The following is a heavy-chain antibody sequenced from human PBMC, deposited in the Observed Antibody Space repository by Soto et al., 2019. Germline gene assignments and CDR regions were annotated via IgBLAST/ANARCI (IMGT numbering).Heavy chain of an antibody. D-gene: IGHD3-10*01. V-gene: IGHV2-5*01. Sequence: QITLKESGPTLVKPTQTLTLTCTFSGFSLSTSGVGVGWIRQPPGKALEWLALIYWNDDKRYSPSLKSRLTITRDTSKIQVVLTMTNMDPVDTATYYCARSLTRPWGVRTAFDIWGQGTMVTVSS. CDR3: ARSLTRPWGVRTAFDI. CDR1: GFSLSTSGVG. CDR2: IYWNDDK. J-gene: IGHJ3*02.